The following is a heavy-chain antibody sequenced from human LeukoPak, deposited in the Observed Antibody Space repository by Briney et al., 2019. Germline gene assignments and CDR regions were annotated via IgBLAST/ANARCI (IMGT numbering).Heavy chain of an antibody. Sequence: ASVKVSCKASGYTFTVYYMHWVRQAPGQGLEGMGWINPNTGGTNYAQKFQGRVTMTRDTSISTAYMELSRLRSDDTAVYYCARDKGGNCFDSWGQGTLVTVSS. J-gene: IGHJ5*01. CDR2: INPNTGGT. CDR1: GYTFTVYY. CDR3: ARDKGGNCFDS. V-gene: IGHV1-2*02. D-gene: IGHD1-26*01.